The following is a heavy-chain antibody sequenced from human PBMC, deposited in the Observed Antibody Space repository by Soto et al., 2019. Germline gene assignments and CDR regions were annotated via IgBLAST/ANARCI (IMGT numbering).Heavy chain of an antibody. V-gene: IGHV5-51*01. D-gene: IGHD2-2*01. J-gene: IGHJ5*02. CDR3: ARHSGPSTDDNWFDP. Sequence: PGESLKISCKGSGYSFTSYWIGWVRQMPGKGLECMGIIYPGDSDTRYSPSFQGQVTISADKSISTAYLQWSSLKASDTAMYYCARHSGPSTDDNWFDPWGQGTLVTVSS. CDR1: GYSFTSYW. CDR2: IYPGDSDT.